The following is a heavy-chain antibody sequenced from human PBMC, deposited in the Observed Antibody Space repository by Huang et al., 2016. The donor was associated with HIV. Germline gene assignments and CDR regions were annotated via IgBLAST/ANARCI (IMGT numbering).Heavy chain of an antibody. D-gene: IGHD3-22*01. CDR1: GGTFSRYA. V-gene: IGHV1-69*13. CDR2: IIPIFGTA. Sequence: QIQLVQSGAEVKKPGSSVKVSCKASGGTFSRYAISWVRQAPGQGLEWMGGIIPIFGTANDAQKFQGRVTITADESTSTAYMELSSLRSEDTAVYYCARARGYYDSSVSYYFDYWGQGTLVTVSS. J-gene: IGHJ4*02. CDR3: ARARGYYDSSVSYYFDY.